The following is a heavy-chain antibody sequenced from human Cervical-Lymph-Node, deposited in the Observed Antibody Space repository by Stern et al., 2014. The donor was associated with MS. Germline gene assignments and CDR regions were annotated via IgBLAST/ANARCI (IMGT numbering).Heavy chain of an antibody. J-gene: IGHJ5*02. CDR1: GGTFSKFP. CDR3: ALSSETSDRWYSLGYDL. CDR2: IFPVFGTP. D-gene: IGHD6-13*01. V-gene: IGHV1-69*01. Sequence: QLVQSGAEVTKPGSSVKVSCKASGGTFSKFPSSWVRQAPGQGLAWMGGIFPVFGTPTYAQEFRGRVTITAYVSTSTVYMELSSLRSDDTAVYYCALSSETSDRWYSLGYDLWGQGTLVTVSS.